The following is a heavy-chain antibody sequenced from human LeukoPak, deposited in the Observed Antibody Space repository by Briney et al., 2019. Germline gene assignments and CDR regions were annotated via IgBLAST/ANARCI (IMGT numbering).Heavy chain of an antibody. V-gene: IGHV3-21*01. J-gene: IGHJ4*02. CDR3: ARDPNTYGSGSDGDY. Sequence: PGGSLRLSCAASGFPFSSYSMNWVRQAPGKGLEWVSSISGSSSYIYYADSVKGRFTISRDNAKNSLYLQMNSLRAEDTAVYYCARDPNTYGSGSDGDYWGQGTLVTVSS. CDR1: GFPFSSYS. D-gene: IGHD3-10*01. CDR2: ISGSSSYI.